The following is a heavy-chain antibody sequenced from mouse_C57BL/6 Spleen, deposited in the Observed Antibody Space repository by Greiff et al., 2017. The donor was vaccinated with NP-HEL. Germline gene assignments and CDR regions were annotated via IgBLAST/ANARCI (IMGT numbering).Heavy chain of an antibody. V-gene: IGHV5-16*01. Sequence: EVKLMESEGGLVQPGSSMKLSCTASGFTFSDYYMAWVRQVPEKGLEWVANINYDGSSTYYLDSLKSRFIISRDNAKNILYLQMSSLKSEDTATYYCARIYYDYLYFDYWGQGTTLTVSS. CDR1: GFTFSDYY. CDR2: INYDGSST. CDR3: ARIYYDYLYFDY. J-gene: IGHJ2*01. D-gene: IGHD2-4*01.